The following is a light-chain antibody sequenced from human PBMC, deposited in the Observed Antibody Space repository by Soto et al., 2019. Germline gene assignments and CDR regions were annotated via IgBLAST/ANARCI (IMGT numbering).Light chain of an antibody. J-gene: IGLJ2*01. Sequence: QAVVTQPPSASGTPGQRVTISCSGSSSNIGSNYVYWYQQLPGTAPKLLIYRNNQRPSGVPDRFSGSKSGTSASLAISGLRSEDEADYYCAAWDDSLSGPHVVFGGGNKVTVL. V-gene: IGLV1-47*01. CDR2: RNN. CDR3: AAWDDSLSGPHVV. CDR1: SSNIGSNY.